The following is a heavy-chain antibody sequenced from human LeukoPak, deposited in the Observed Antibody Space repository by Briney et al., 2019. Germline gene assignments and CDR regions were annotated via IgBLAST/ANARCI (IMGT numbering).Heavy chain of an antibody. CDR2: IKSKTDGGTT. Sequence: GGSLRLSCAASGFTFSSAWMSWVRQAPGKGLEWVGRIKSKTDGGTTDYAAPVKGRFTISRDDSKNTLYLQMNSLKTEDTAVYYCTTEVAGRLYYFDYWGQGTLVTVSS. D-gene: IGHD6-19*01. J-gene: IGHJ4*02. CDR3: TTEVAGRLYYFDY. V-gene: IGHV3-15*01. CDR1: GFTFSSAW.